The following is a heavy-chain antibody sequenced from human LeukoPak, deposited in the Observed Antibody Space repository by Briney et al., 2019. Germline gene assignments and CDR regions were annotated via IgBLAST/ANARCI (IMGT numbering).Heavy chain of an antibody. Sequence: GESLKISCKGSGYSFTNSWIGWVRPLPGKGLEWMGNIYPGDSDTRYSPSFQGQVTISADKSISTAYLQWSSLKASDTAMYYCARHLRYCSGGTCYSNYFDYWGQGTLVTVSS. V-gene: IGHV5-51*01. D-gene: IGHD2-15*01. CDR2: IYPGDSDT. J-gene: IGHJ4*02. CDR3: ARHLRYCSGGTCYSNYFDY. CDR1: GYSFTNSW.